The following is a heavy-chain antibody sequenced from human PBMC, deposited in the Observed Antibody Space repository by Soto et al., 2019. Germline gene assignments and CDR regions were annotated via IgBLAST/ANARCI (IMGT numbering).Heavy chain of an antibody. J-gene: IGHJ5*02. CDR3: ARQTSGWAP. Sequence: GESLKISCKGSGYSFISYWISWLRQMPGKGLEWMGRIDPSDSQTDYSPSFQGHVTISADKSIDTVYLYWSSLKASDSAMYYCARQTSGWAPWGQGTLVTVSS. V-gene: IGHV5-10-1*01. CDR2: IDPSDSQT. D-gene: IGHD6-19*01. CDR1: GYSFISYW.